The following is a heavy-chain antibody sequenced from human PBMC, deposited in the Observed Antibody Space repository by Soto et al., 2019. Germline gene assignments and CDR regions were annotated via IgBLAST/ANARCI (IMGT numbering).Heavy chain of an antibody. J-gene: IGHJ4*02. D-gene: IGHD3-10*01. V-gene: IGHV4-39*01. Sequence: SETLSLTCTVSGGSISSSSYYWGWIRQPPGKGLEWIGSIYYSGSTYYNPSLKSRVTISVDTSKNQFSLKLSSVTAADTAVYYCARRITMVRGVIITRYFDYWGQGTLVTVSS. CDR3: ARRITMVRGVIITRYFDY. CDR2: IYYSGST. CDR1: GGSISSSSYY.